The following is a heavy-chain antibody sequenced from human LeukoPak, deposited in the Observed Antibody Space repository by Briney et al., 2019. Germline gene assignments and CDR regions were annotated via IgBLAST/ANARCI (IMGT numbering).Heavy chain of an antibody. J-gene: IGHJ4*02. D-gene: IGHD3-10*01. CDR2: IYYSGST. CDR1: GGSISSYY. Sequence: PSETLSLTCTVSGGSISSYYWSWIRQPPGKGLEWIGYIYYSGSTNYNPSLKSRVTISVDTSKNQFSLKLSSVTAADTAVYYCACGEPFYYYGSGSRSDYWGQGTLVTVSS. CDR3: ACGEPFYYYGSGSRSDY. V-gene: IGHV4-59*12.